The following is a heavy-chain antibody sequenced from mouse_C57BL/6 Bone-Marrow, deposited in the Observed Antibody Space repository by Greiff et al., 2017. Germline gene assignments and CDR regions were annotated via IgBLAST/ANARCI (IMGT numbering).Heavy chain of an antibody. D-gene: IGHD2-1*01. Sequence: EVNLVESGGGLVKPGGSLKLSCAASGFTFSSYAMSWVRQTPEKRLEWVATISDGGSYTYYPDNVKGRFTISRDNAKNNLYLQMSHLKSEDTAMYYCAREDGNYVSFDYWGQGATLTVSS. J-gene: IGHJ2*01. CDR3: AREDGNYVSFDY. CDR1: GFTFSSYA. CDR2: ISDGGSYT. V-gene: IGHV5-4*01.